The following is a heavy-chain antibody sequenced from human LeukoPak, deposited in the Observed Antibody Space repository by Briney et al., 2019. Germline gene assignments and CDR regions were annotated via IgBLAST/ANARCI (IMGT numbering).Heavy chain of an antibody. V-gene: IGHV3-74*01. CDR1: GFTFSSYW. J-gene: IGHJ4*02. D-gene: IGHD2-2*01. Sequence: PGGSLRLSCAASGFTFSSYWTHWVRQAPGKGLVWVSRINSDGSSTSYADSVKGRFTISRDNAKNTLYLQMNSLRAEDTAVYYCARDWLDIVVVPAAGEYWGQGTLVTVSS. CDR3: ARDWLDIVVVPAAGEY. CDR2: INSDGSST.